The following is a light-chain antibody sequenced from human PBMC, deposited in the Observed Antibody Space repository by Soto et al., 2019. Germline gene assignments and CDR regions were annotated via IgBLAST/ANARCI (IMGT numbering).Light chain of an antibody. J-gene: IGKJ4*01. CDR2: DAS. V-gene: IGKV1-5*01. Sequence: DIQLTQSPSTLSASVADRVTITCRASQSVTARLAWYQQKPGKAPKLLIYDASILERGVPSRFSGSGSGTEFTLTISGLRPDDFATYYCQQYNSFSLTFGGGTKVEIK. CDR3: QQYNSFSLT. CDR1: QSVTAR.